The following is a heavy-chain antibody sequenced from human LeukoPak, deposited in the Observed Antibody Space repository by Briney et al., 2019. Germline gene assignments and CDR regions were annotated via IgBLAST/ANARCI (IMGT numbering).Heavy chain of an antibody. D-gene: IGHD3-22*01. CDR3: ARGPSIYDSSGYYFSSWAFDI. CDR1: GGSISTGAFS. Sequence: SETLSLTCVVSGGSISTGAFSWYWLRQPPGQGPEWIGYVYSSGSSYYNPSLQSRFIISVDTSKNQFSLKLSSVTAADTAVYYCARGPSIYDSSGYYFSSWAFDIWGQGTMVTVSS. CDR2: VYSSGSS. V-gene: IGHV4-30-4*07. J-gene: IGHJ3*02.